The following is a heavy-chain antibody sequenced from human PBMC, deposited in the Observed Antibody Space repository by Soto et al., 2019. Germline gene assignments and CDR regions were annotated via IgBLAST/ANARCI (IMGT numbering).Heavy chain of an antibody. V-gene: IGHV1-69*13. J-gene: IGHJ4*02. D-gene: IGHD3-22*01. CDR2: IIPIFGTA. CDR1: GGTFSSYA. Sequence: SVKVSCKASGGTFSSYAISWVRQAPGQGLEWMGGIIPIFGTANYAQKFQGRVTITADESTSTAYMELSSLRSEDTAVYYCARAPYYYDSSGYYPYWGQGSLVTVSS. CDR3: ARAPYYYDSSGYYPY.